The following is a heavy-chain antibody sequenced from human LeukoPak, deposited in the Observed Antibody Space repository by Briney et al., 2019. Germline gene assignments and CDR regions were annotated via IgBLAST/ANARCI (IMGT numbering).Heavy chain of an antibody. Sequence: PGGSLRLSCAASGFTFSSYSMNWVRQAPGKGLEWVSSISSSSSYIYYADSVKGRFTISRDNAKNSLYLQMNSLRAEDTAVYYCARGIGGIAVAHFDYWGRGTLVTVSS. V-gene: IGHV3-21*01. CDR2: ISSSSSYI. CDR3: ARGIGGIAVAHFDY. CDR1: GFTFSSYS. D-gene: IGHD6-19*01. J-gene: IGHJ4*02.